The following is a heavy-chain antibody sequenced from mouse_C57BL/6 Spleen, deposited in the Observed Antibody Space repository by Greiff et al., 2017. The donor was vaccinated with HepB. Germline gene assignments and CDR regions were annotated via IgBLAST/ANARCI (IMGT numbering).Heavy chain of an antibody. J-gene: IGHJ2*01. D-gene: IGHD1-1*01. CDR1: GFNIKTTY. V-gene: IGHV14-3*01. CDR2: IDPANGNT. Sequence: VQLQQSVAELVRPGASVKLSCTASGFNIKTTYMHWVKQRPEQGLEWIGRIDPANGNTKYAPKFQGKATITADTSSNTAYLQLSSLTSEDTAIYYCASPTVVAPFDYWGQGTTLTVSS. CDR3: ASPTVVAPFDY.